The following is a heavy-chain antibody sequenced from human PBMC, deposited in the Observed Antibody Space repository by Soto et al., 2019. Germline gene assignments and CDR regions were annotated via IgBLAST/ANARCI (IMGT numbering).Heavy chain of an antibody. V-gene: IGHV3-30*18. CDR3: AKLASGRGGDAFDI. D-gene: IGHD3-16*01. J-gene: IGHJ3*02. CDR1: GFTFSSYG. CDR2: ISYDGSNK. Sequence: GGSLRLSCAASGFTFSSYGMHWVRQAPGKGLEWVAVISYDGSNKYYADSVKGRFTISRDNSKNTLYLQMNSLRAEDTAVYYCAKLASGRGGDAFDIWGQGTMVTVSS.